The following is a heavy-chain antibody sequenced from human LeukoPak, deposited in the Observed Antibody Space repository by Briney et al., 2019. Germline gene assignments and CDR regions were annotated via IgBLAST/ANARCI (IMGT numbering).Heavy chain of an antibody. CDR3: ARQEAASGTGIAS. V-gene: IGHV4-39*01. CDR1: GASISSSSDY. CDR2: FFFSGST. Sequence: PSETLSLTCTVSGASISSSSDYWGWLRQPPGKGLEGIGDFFFSGSTYYNPSLKSRVLISVDPSKNQFSLELSSVTAADTAVYYCARQEAASGTGIASWGQGTLVTVSS. J-gene: IGHJ4*02. D-gene: IGHD6-13*01.